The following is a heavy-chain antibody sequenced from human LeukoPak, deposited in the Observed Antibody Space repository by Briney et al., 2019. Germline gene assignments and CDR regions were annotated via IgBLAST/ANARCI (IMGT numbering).Heavy chain of an antibody. J-gene: IGHJ4*02. CDR3: ARSFRDILTGYGEIDY. CDR2: ISYDGSNK. D-gene: IGHD3-9*01. V-gene: IGHV3-30*04. CDR1: GFIFSNYA. Sequence: GGSLRVSCAASGFIFSNYAMHWVRQAAGKGLEWVAVISYDGSNKNYADSVKGRFTISRDNSKNTLYLQMNSLRAEDTAVYYCARSFRDILTGYGEIDYWGQGTLVTVSS.